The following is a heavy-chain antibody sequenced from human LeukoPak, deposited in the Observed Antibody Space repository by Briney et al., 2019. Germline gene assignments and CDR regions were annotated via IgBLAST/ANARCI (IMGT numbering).Heavy chain of an antibody. Sequence: ASVKVSCKASGYTFTGYYIPWVRHAPGQGLGLMGWINPNSGGTNYAQKFQGRVTMTRDTTISTAYMELSRLRSDDTAVYYCARDLRGCSSTSCYITYYFAYWGQGTLVTVSS. D-gene: IGHD2-2*01. CDR3: ARDLRGCSSTSCYITYYFAY. J-gene: IGHJ4*02. V-gene: IGHV1-2*02. CDR2: INPNSGGT. CDR1: GYTFTGYY.